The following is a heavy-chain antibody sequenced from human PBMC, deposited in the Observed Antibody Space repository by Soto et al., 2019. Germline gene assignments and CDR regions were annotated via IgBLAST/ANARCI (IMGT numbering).Heavy chain of an antibody. CDR2: INQYGKIT. CDR1: GFSFEEYE. Sequence: DVRLVESGGGFIQTGGSLRRSCAESGFSFEEYEMNWVRQAPGQGLEWDSYINQYGKITYYAYSVKGLFTVSRDDAKNTLFLQMDSLRAEDTALYYCARAAWSDEGWDHWGQGLLVTVSS. V-gene: IGHV3-48*03. CDR3: ARAAWSDEGWDH. J-gene: IGHJ4*02. D-gene: IGHD1-26*01.